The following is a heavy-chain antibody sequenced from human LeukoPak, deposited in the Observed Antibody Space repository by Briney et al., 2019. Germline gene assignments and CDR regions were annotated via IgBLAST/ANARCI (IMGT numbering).Heavy chain of an antibody. CDR2: ISGSGGGT. V-gene: IGHV3-23*01. J-gene: IGHJ4*02. Sequence: GGSLRLSCAASGFTFSSYAMSWVRQAPGKGLEWVSAISGSGGGTYYADSVKGRFTISRDNSKNTLYLQMNSLRAEDTAVYYCAKDLGVLLWFGELLEPSSFDYWGQGTLVTVSS. D-gene: IGHD3-10*01. CDR1: GFTFSSYA. CDR3: AKDLGVLLWFGELLEPSSFDY.